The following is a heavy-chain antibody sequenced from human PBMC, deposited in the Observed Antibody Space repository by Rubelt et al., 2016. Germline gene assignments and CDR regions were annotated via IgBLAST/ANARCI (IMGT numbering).Heavy chain of an antibody. J-gene: IGHJ4*02. CDR2: INHSGST. CDR1: GGSISSSYW. D-gene: IGHD5-24*01. CDR3: ARGGHRDGYNYHFDY. Sequence: QVQLQESGPGLVKPSGTLSLTCAVSGGSISSSYWWSWVRQPPGKGLEWIGEINHSGSTNYNPSLKSRVTISVDTSKNQCSLKRSSVTAADTAVYYCARGGHRDGYNYHFDYWGQGTLVTVSS. V-gene: IGHV4-4*02.